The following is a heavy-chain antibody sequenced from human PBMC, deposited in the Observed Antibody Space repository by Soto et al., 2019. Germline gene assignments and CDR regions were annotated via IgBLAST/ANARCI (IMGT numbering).Heavy chain of an antibody. D-gene: IGHD1-26*01. CDR1: GLTFSSYG. V-gene: IGHV3-33*01. J-gene: IGHJ6*01. CDR3: ARDYGSGMDV. Sequence: QVQLVESGGGVVQPGRSLRLPCAASGLTFSSYGMHWVRQAPGKGLEWVAFIRYDGTNKYYADSVKGRFTISRDNSENTLYLQMKTLRTEDTAVYYCARDYGSGMDVWGQGTTVIVSS. CDR2: IRYDGTNK.